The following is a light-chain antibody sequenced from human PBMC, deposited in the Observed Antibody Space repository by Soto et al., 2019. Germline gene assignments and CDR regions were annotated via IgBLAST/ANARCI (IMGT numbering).Light chain of an antibody. CDR3: QQSFTTPWT. CDR1: ESIRNE. J-gene: IGKJ1*01. Sequence: DIQMTQSPSSLSASLGDRVTITCQPSESIRNELNWFQQRPGKAPRLLIYDTFTLQSGVPSRFSGSVSGTEFSLTVSSLQAGDSAIYYCQQSFTTPWTFGQGTKLEI. V-gene: IGKV1-39*01. CDR2: DTF.